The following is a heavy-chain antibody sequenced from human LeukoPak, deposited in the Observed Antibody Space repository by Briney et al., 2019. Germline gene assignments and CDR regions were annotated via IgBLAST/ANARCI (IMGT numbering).Heavy chain of an antibody. V-gene: IGHV3-7*03. J-gene: IGHJ3*02. D-gene: IGHD3-16*01. Sequence: GGSLRLSCAASGFTFSGYWMHWVRQAPGKGLEWVANIKQDGSVKYYVDSVKGRFTISRDNAKNSLFLQMNSLRAEDTAVYYCARVGGDDAFDIWGQGTMVTVSS. CDR2: IKQDGSVK. CDR3: ARVGGDDAFDI. CDR1: GFTFSGYW.